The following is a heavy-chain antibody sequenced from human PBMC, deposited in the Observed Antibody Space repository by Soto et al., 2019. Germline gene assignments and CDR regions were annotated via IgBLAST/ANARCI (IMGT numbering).Heavy chain of an antibody. J-gene: IGHJ4*02. Sequence: ASVKVSCKASGNTFTSYDINWVRQATGHGLEWMGWINPNSGNIGYAQKFQGRVTMTRDTAIRTAYMEVSRLRSDDAAVYYCARGRASGSYYLLDYWGQGTLVTVSS. CDR1: GNTFTSYD. CDR2: INPNSGNI. D-gene: IGHD3-10*01. CDR3: ARGRASGSYYLLDY. V-gene: IGHV1-8*01.